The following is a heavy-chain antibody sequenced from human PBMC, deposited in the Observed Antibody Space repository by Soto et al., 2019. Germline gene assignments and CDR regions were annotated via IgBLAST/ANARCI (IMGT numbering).Heavy chain of an antibody. CDR3: VRDSVNTSDSYYGMDV. J-gene: IGHJ6*04. Sequence: SETLSLTCAVSGYSISSGYYWGWIRQPPGMGLEWIGSGSHSGSSYYNPSLKSRVTISVDTSKNQFSLKLTSVTAADTAMYYCVRDSVNTSDSYYGMDVWGEGTPVTVYS. CDR1: GYSISSGYY. D-gene: IGHD3-16*01. CDR2: GSHSGSS. V-gene: IGHV4-38-2*02.